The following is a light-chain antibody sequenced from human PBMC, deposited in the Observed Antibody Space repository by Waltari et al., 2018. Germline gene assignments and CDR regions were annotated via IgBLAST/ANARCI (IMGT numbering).Light chain of an antibody. CDR3: QQYYSTPPT. V-gene: IGKV4-1*01. Sequence: DIVMTQSPDSLAVSRGERATINCKSSQSVLYSPNNKNYLAWYQQKPGQPPKLLIYWASTRESGVPDRFSGSGSGTDFTLTISSLQAEDVAVYYCQQYYSTPPTFGQGTKVEIK. J-gene: IGKJ1*01. CDR1: QSVLYSPNNKNY. CDR2: WAS.